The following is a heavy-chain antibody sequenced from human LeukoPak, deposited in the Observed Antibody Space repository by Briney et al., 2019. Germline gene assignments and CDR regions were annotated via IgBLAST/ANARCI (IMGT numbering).Heavy chain of an antibody. CDR3: AKDISIVVVTDISMDV. CDR2: ISGSGGST. V-gene: IGHV3-23*01. CDR1: GFTFSSYA. D-gene: IGHD2-21*02. Sequence: GGSLRLSCAASGFTFSSYAMSWVRQAPGKGLEWVSAISGSGGSTYYADSVKGRFTISRDNSKNTLYLQMNSLRAEDTAVYYCAKDISIVVVTDISMDVWGQGTTVTVSS. J-gene: IGHJ6*02.